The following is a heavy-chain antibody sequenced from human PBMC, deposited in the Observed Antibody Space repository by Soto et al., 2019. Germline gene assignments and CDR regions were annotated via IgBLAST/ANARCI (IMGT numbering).Heavy chain of an antibody. V-gene: IGHV4-61*01. Sequence: SETLSLTCSVSGGSVRSGSYYWSWMRQPPGKGLEXIGYXXXSXSXXXNXXXXSRVTISVDTSKNQFSLRLTSVTAADTAMYYCAKGAGDYATPFDYWGQGTLVTVSS. CDR2: XXXSXSX. CDR1: GGSVRSGSYY. J-gene: IGHJ4*02. D-gene: IGHD4-17*01. CDR3: AKGAGDYATPFDY.